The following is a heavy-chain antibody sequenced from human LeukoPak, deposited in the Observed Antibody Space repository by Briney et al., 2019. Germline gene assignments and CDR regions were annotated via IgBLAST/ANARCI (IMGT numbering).Heavy chain of an antibody. CDR2: IYYSGST. Sequence: SETLSLTCTVSGGSISSYYWSWIRQPPGKGLEWIGYIYYSGSTNYNPSLKGRVTISVDTSKNQFSLKLSSVTAADTAVYYCARDLVTTVYYGMDVWGQGTTVTVSS. CDR1: GGSISSYY. D-gene: IGHD4-4*01. CDR3: ARDLVTTVYYGMDV. J-gene: IGHJ6*02. V-gene: IGHV4-59*01.